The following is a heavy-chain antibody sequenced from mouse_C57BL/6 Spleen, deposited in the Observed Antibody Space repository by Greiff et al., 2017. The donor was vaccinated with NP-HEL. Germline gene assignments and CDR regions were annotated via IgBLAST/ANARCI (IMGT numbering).Heavy chain of an antibody. V-gene: IGHV1-82*01. CDR2: IYPGDGDT. D-gene: IGHD3-3*01. CDR1: GYAFSSSW. J-gene: IGHJ2*01. CDR3: ARSCRGDY. Sequence: VKLMESGPELVKPGASVKISCKASGYAFSSSWMNWVKQRPGKGLEWIGRIYPGDGDTNYNGKFKGKATLTADKSSSTAYMQLSSLTSEDSAVYFCARSCRGDYWGQGTTLTVSS.